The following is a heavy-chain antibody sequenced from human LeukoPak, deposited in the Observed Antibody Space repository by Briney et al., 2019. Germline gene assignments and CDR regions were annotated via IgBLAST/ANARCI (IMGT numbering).Heavy chain of an antibody. CDR1: GFTFNTYW. Sequence: GGSLRLSCAASGFTFNTYWMSWVRQAPGKGLEWVANIKQDGSEKYYVDSVKGRFTISRDNAKNSLYLQMNSLRAEDTAVYYCVRESEGIAVIGKRSGYFDYWGQGTLVTVSS. J-gene: IGHJ4*02. D-gene: IGHD6-19*01. CDR3: VRESEGIAVIGKRSGYFDY. V-gene: IGHV3-7*01. CDR2: IKQDGSEK.